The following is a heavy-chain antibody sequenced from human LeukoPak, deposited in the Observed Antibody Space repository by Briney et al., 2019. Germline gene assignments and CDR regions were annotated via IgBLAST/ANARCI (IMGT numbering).Heavy chain of an antibody. V-gene: IGHV4-34*01. CDR2: INHSGST. CDR3: ARLDSSAFDY. CDR1: GGSFSGYY. Sequence: SETLSLTCAVYGGSFSGYYWSWIRQPPGKGLEWIGEINHSGSTNYNPSLKGRVTISVDTSKNQFSLKLSSVTAADTAVYYCARLDSSAFDYWGQGTLVTVSS. J-gene: IGHJ4*02. D-gene: IGHD6-25*01.